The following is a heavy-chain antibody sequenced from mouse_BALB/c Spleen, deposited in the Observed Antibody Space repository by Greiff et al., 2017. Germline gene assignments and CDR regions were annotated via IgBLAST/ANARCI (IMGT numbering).Heavy chain of an antibody. V-gene: IGHV1S137*01. J-gene: IGHJ4*01. D-gene: IGHD1-1*01. Sequence: VQLQQSGAELVRPGVSVKISCKGSGYTFTDYAMHWVKQSHAKSLEWIGVISTYYGDASYNLKFKGKATMTVDKSSSTAYMELARLTSEDSAIYYCARLYYGSSYAMDYWGQGTSVTVSS. CDR1: GYTFTDYA. CDR2: ISTYYGDA. CDR3: ARLYYGSSYAMDY.